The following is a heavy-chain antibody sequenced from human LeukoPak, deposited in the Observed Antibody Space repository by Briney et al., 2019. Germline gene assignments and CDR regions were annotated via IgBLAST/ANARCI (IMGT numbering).Heavy chain of an antibody. J-gene: IGHJ6*02. Sequence: PGGSLRLSCAASGFTFSSYAMSCVRHAPGKGLEWVSAISGSGGSTYYADSVKGRFTISRDNSRNTLYLQMNSLRAEDTAVYYCAKDIPPQWLVPYYYYGMDVWGQGTTVTVSS. V-gene: IGHV3-23*01. CDR1: GFTFSSYA. CDR2: ISGSGGST. CDR3: AKDIPPQWLVPYYYYGMDV. D-gene: IGHD6-19*01.